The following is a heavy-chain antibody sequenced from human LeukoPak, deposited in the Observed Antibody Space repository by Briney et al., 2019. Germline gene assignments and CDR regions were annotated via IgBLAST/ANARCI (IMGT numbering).Heavy chain of an antibody. CDR1: GFTFSSYS. CDR3: ARDRSREYDFWSGYSSNFDY. J-gene: IGHJ4*02. D-gene: IGHD3-3*01. V-gene: IGHV3-21*01. Sequence: GGSLRLSCAASGFTFSSYSMNWVRQAPGKGLEWVSSISSSSSYIYYADSVKGRFTISRDNAKNSLYPQMNSLRAEDTAVYYCARDRSREYDFWSGYSSNFDYWGQGTLVTVSS. CDR2: ISSSSSYI.